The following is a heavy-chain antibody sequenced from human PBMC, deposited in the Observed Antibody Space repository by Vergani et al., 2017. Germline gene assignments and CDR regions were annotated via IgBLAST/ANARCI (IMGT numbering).Heavy chain of an antibody. J-gene: IGHJ4*02. CDR1: GFTFSSYS. CDR3: ARASNEAIY. V-gene: IGHV3-21*01. Sequence: EVQLVESGGGLVKPGGSLRLSCAASGFTFSSYSMNWVRQAPGKGLEWVSAISGSGRSTYYADSVKGRFTITRDNAKNSLYLQMNSLRAEDTAVYYCARASNEAIYWGQGTLVTVSS. CDR2: ISGSGRST.